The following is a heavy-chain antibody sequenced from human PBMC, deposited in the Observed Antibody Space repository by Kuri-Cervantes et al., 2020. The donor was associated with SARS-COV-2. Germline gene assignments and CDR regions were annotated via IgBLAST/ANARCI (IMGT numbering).Heavy chain of an antibody. CDR1: GFTFSSYA. Sequence: GESLKISCAASGFTFSSYAMHWVRQAPGKGLEWVAVISYDGSNKYYADSVKGRFTISRDNSKNTLYLQMNSLRAGDTAVYYCARDGRWSMAIIDYWGQGTLVTVSS. J-gene: IGHJ4*02. D-gene: IGHD2/OR15-2a*01. CDR2: ISYDGSNK. CDR3: ARDGRWSMAIIDY. V-gene: IGHV3-30-3*01.